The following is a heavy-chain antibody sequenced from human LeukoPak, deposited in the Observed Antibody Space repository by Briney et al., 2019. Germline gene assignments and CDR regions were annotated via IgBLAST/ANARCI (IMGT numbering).Heavy chain of an antibody. CDR3: AKDKIGLRFLEWSYLFDY. J-gene: IGHJ4*02. Sequence: GGSLRLSCAASGFTFSSYAMSWVRQAPGKGPEWVSAISGSGGSTYYADSVKGRFTISRDNSKNTLYLQMNSLRAEDTAVYYCAKDKIGLRFLEWSYLFDYWGQGTLVTVSS. CDR1: GFTFSSYA. D-gene: IGHD3-3*01. CDR2: ISGSGGST. V-gene: IGHV3-23*01.